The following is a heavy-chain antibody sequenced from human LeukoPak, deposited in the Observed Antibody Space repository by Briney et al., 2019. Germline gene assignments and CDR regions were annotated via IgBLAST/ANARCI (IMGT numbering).Heavy chain of an antibody. D-gene: IGHD2-2*01. J-gene: IGHJ6*02. Sequence: GGSLRLSCGASGFTFSSFWMHWVRQAPGKGLVWVSRINSDGSSTSYADSAKGRFTISRDNAKNMLYLQMNSLRAEDTAVYYCAPRLSVVVPGAQYGMGVWGQGTTVTVSS. V-gene: IGHV3-74*01. CDR1: GFTFSSFW. CDR3: APRLSVVVPGAQYGMGV. CDR2: INSDGSST.